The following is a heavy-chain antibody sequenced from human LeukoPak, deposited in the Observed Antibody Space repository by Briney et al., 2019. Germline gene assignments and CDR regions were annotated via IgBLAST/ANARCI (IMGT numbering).Heavy chain of an antibody. D-gene: IGHD1-26*01. Sequence: SQTLSLTCTVSGGSISSGGYYWNWNRQHPGKGLEWIGYIYYSGSTYYNPSLKSRVTISVDTSKNQFSLKLSSVTAADTAVYYCARVSIVGATPPFDYWGQGTLVTVSS. CDR1: GGSISSGGYY. V-gene: IGHV4-31*03. J-gene: IGHJ4*02. CDR3: ARVSIVGATPPFDY. CDR2: IYYSGST.